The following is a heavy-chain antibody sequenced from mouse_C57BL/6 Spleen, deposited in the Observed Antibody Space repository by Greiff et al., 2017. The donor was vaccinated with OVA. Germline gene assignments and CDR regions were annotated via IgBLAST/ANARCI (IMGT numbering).Heavy chain of an antibody. CDR3: ARDSSGYFDY. D-gene: IGHD3-2*02. CDR2: IYPGDGDT. CDR1: GYAFSSSW. V-gene: IGHV1-82*01. Sequence: VQLQQSGPELVKPGASVKISCKASGYAFSSSWMNWVKQRPGKGLEWIGRIYPGDGDTNYNGKFKGKATLTADKSSSTAYMQLSSLTSEDSAVYFCARDSSGYFDYWGQGTTLKVSS. J-gene: IGHJ2*01.